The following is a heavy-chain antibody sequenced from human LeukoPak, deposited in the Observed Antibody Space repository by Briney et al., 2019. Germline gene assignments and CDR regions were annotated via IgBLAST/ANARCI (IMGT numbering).Heavy chain of an antibody. D-gene: IGHD1-26*01. Sequence: GGSLRLSCADSGFTFSNYNMNWVRQAPGKAMEWVSSITSSGTYTFYADSVKGRFTISRDNAKNSLYLQVDSLGPEDTAVYYCARDPYSGNYGTYYYYYMDVWGKGTTVTISS. V-gene: IGHV3-21*01. CDR2: ITSSGTYT. CDR1: GFTFSNYN. J-gene: IGHJ6*03. CDR3: ARDPYSGNYGTYYYYYMDV.